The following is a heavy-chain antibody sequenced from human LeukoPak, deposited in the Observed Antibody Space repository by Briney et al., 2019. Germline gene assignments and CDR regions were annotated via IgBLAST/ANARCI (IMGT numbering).Heavy chain of an antibody. V-gene: IGHV3-7*03. Sequence: GGSLRLSCAASGFTFSSYWMSWVRQAPGKGLEWVANIKQDGSEKYYVDSVKGRFTLSRDNAKNSLYLQMNSLRAEDTAVYYCTTDGSSGYSFDYWGQGTLVTVSS. J-gene: IGHJ4*02. D-gene: IGHD3-22*01. CDR2: IKQDGSEK. CDR1: GFTFSSYW. CDR3: TTDGSSGYSFDY.